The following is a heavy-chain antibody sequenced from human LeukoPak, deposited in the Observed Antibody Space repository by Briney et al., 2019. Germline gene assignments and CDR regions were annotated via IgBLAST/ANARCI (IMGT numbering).Heavy chain of an antibody. J-gene: IGHJ1*01. V-gene: IGHV1-69*13. CDR3: ATTPAGGYGDYVEYFQH. Sequence: SVTVSCKSSVGTFISYAISWVRQAPGQGLEWMGGIPPIFGTANYAQKFQGRVTITADESTSTAYMELSSLRSEDTAVYYCATTPAGGYGDYVEYFQHWGQGTLVTVSS. CDR1: VGTFISYA. D-gene: IGHD4-17*01. CDR2: IPPIFGTA.